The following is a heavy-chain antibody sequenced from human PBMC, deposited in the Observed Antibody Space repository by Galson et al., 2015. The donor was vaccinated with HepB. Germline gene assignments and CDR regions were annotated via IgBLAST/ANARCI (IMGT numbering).Heavy chain of an antibody. J-gene: IGHJ6*02. D-gene: IGHD3-10*01. Sequence: QSGAEVKKPGESLKISCQGSRDSFTGYWIAWVRQMPGKGLEWMGIIYPGDSDAKYSPSFQGHVTFSADKSTTTAYLQWSSLTVAGSAIYYCARVMVRGTHCLDVWGQGTTVTVSS. V-gene: IGHV5-51*01. CDR1: RDSFTGYW. CDR2: IYPGDSDA. CDR3: ARVMVRGTHCLDV.